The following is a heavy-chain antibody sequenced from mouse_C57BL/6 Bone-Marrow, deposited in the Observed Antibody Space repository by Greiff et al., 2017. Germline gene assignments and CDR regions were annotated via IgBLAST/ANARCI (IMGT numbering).Heavy chain of an antibody. CDR2: INPNYGTT. CDR3: ARSEGWSAWFAY. Sequence: EVKLMESGPELVKPGASVKISCKASGYSFTDYNMNWVKQSNGTSLEWIGVINPNYGTTSYNQKFKGKATLTVDQSSSTAYMQLNSLTSEDSAVYYCARSEGWSAWFAYWGQGTLVTVSA. J-gene: IGHJ3*01. CDR1: GYSFTDYN. V-gene: IGHV1-39*01. D-gene: IGHD2-3*01.